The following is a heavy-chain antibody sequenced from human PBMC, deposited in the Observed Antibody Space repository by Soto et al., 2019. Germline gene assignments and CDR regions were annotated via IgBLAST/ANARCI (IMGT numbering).Heavy chain of an antibody. Sequence: QVQLQESGPGLVKHSQTLSLTCTVSGGSISSGDYYWSWIRQPPGKGLEWIGYIYHSGSTYYNPSLKSRVTISVDTSKNQFSLKLSSVTAADTAVYYCARERPDGARLDPWGQGTLVTVSS. D-gene: IGHD6-6*01. V-gene: IGHV4-30-4*01. CDR2: IYHSGST. CDR3: ARERPDGARLDP. J-gene: IGHJ5*02. CDR1: GGSISSGDYY.